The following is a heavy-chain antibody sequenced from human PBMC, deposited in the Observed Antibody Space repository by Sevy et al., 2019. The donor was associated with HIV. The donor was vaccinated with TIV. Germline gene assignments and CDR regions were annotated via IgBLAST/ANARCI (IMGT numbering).Heavy chain of an antibody. CDR3: ARDSTTRPRVLDY. CDR1: GGSISSYF. CDR2: IYFTGNT. Sequence: SETLSLTCSVSGGSISSYFWTWVRQSPGKGLEWIGNIYFTGNTDYSPSLKSRVTLSLDTSKSQFPLTLKSVTAADTAIYFCARDSTTRPRVLDYWGQGTLVTVSS. J-gene: IGHJ4*02. V-gene: IGHV4-59*01. D-gene: IGHD1-1*01.